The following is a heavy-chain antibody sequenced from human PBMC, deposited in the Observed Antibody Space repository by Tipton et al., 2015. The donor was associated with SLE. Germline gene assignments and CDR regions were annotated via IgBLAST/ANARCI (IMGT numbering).Heavy chain of an antibody. CDR2: IYYSGST. V-gene: IGHV4-30-4*01. D-gene: IGHD6-19*01. CDR3: ARAPVAGTEYFQH. Sequence: LRLSCTVSGGSISSGDYYWSWIRQPPGMGLEWIGNIYYSGSTYYNPSLKSRVTISVDTSKNQFSLKLSSVTAADTAVYYCARAPVAGTEYFQHWGQGTLVTVSS. CDR1: GGSISSGDYY. J-gene: IGHJ1*01.